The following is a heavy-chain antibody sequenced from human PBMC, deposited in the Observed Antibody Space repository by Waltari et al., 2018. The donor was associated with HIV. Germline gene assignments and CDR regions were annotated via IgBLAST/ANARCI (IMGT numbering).Heavy chain of an antibody. V-gene: IGHV5-51*01. CDR3: ARLTQGRLLRYFDWLGPLDY. J-gene: IGHJ4*02. CDR2: IYPGDSDT. D-gene: IGHD3-9*01. Sequence: EVQLVQSGAEVKKPGESLKISCKGSGYSFTSYWIGWVRQMPGKGLEWMGIIYPGDSDTRYSPSFQGQVTISADKSISTAYLQWSSLKASDTAMYYCARLTQGRLLRYFDWLGPLDYWGQGTLVTVSS. CDR1: GYSFTSYW.